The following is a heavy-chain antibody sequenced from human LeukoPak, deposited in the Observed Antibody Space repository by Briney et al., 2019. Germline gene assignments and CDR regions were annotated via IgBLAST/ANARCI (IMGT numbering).Heavy chain of an antibody. J-gene: IGHJ6*02. V-gene: IGHV3-7*01. CDR3: ARNLRLNYYYYGMDV. CDR2: IKQDGSEK. CDR1: GFTVSSYG. D-gene: IGHD3-16*01. Sequence: GGSLRLSCAASGFTVSSYGMSWVRQAPGKGLEWVANIKQDGSEKYYVDSVKGRFTISRDNAKNSLYLQMNSLRAEGTAVYYCARNLRLNYYYYGMDVWGQGTTVTVSS.